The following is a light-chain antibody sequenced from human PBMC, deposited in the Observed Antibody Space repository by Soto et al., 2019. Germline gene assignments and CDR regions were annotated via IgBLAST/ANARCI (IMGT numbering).Light chain of an antibody. Sequence: SYELTQPPSVSVSPGQTARITCSGDALPKQFAYWYQQRPGQAPVLVIYKDSQRPSGIPERFSGSSSGTIVTLTISGVQAEDEADYHCQSADNSGSYRVFGGGTKVTVL. CDR3: QSADNSGSYRV. CDR1: ALPKQF. V-gene: IGLV3-25*02. CDR2: KDS. J-gene: IGLJ3*02.